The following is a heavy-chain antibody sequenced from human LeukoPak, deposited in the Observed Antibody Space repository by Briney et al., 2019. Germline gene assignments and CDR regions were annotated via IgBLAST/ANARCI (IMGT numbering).Heavy chain of an antibody. CDR2: IIPIFGTA. J-gene: IGHJ5*02. Sequence: SVKVSCKASGYTFTNYAISWVRQAPGQGLEWMGGIIPIFGTANYAQKFQGRVTITADESTSTAYMELSSLRSEDTAVYYCARDHSGSYRWFDPWGQGTLVTVSS. V-gene: IGHV1-69*13. D-gene: IGHD1-26*01. CDR3: ARDHSGSYRWFDP. CDR1: GYTFTNYA.